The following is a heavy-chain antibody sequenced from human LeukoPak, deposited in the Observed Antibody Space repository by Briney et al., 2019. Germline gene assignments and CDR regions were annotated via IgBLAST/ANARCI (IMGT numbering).Heavy chain of an antibody. CDR3: AREGRSSSSWYIYGMDV. CDR1: GGSISSVDYY. CDR2: INYRGSA. J-gene: IGHJ6*02. V-gene: IGHV4-31*03. D-gene: IGHD6-13*01. Sequence: SQTLSLTCTVSGGSISSVDYYWSWIRQYPGKGLEWIGYINYRGSAYYNPSLKSRVTISVDTSKNQFSLKLTSVTAADTAVYYCAREGRSSSSWYIYGMDVWGQGTTVTVSS.